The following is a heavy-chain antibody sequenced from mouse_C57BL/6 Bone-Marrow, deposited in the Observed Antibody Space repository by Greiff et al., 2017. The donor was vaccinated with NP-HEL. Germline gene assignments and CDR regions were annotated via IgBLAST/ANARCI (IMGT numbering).Heavy chain of an antibody. CDR3: ARNWGDYDGGGVYV. J-gene: IGHJ1*03. CDR2: IWSGGST. V-gene: IGHV2-2*01. D-gene: IGHD2-4*01. Sequence: VQLKQSGPGLVQPSQSLSITCTVSGFSLTSYGVHWVRQSPGKGLEWLGVIWSGGSTDYNAAFISRLSISKDNSKSQVFFKMNSLQADDTAIYYCARNWGDYDGGGVYVWGTGTTVTVSS. CDR1: GFSLTSYG.